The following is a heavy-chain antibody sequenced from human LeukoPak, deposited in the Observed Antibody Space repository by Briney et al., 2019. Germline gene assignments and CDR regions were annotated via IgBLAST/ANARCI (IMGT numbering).Heavy chain of an antibody. D-gene: IGHD2-2*01. V-gene: IGHV1-2*06. J-gene: IGHJ3*02. CDR3: ARVTSFDAFDI. Sequence: ASLKVSCKASGYTFTGYYMHWVRQAPGQGLEWMGRINPNSGGTNYAQKFQGRVTMTRDTSISTAYMELSRLRSDDTAVYYCARVTSFDAFDIWGQRTMVTVSS. CDR1: GYTFTGYY. CDR2: INPNSGGT.